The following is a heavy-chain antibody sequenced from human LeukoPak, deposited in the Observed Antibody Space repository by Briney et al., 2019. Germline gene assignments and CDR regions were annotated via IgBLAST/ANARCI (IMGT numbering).Heavy chain of an antibody. J-gene: IGHJ5*02. CDR1: GGSISSSSYY. Sequence: SETLSLTCTVSGGSISSSSYYWGWIRQPPGKGLEWIGSIYYSGSTYYNPSLKSRVTISVDASKNQFSLKLSSVTAADTAVYYCARPSITMVRGFDPWGQGTLVTVSS. V-gene: IGHV4-39*01. D-gene: IGHD3-10*01. CDR3: ARPSITMVRGFDP. CDR2: IYYSGST.